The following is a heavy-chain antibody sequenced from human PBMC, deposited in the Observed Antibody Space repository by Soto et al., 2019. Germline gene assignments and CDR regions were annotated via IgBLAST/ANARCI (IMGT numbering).Heavy chain of an antibody. D-gene: IGHD3-22*01. CDR1: GFTFSSYA. V-gene: IGHV3-30-3*01. Sequence: PGGSLRLSCAASGFTFSSYAMHWVRQAPGKGLEWVAVISYDGSNKYYADSVKGRFTISRDNSKNTLYLQMNSLRAEDTAVYYCARDPRTYYYDSSGYLPQYYFDYWGQGTLVTVSS. J-gene: IGHJ4*02. CDR2: ISYDGSNK. CDR3: ARDPRTYYYDSSGYLPQYYFDY.